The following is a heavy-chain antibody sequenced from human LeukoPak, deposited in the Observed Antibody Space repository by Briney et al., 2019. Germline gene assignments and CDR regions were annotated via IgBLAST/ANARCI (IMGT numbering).Heavy chain of an antibody. CDR1: GYTFTGYY. J-gene: IGHJ4*02. Sequence: ASVKVSCKASGYTFTGYYMHWVRQAPGQGLEWMGWINPNSGGTNYAQKFQGRVTLTRDTSISTVYMEMNNLISDDTAVYYCARGAGARTYRRFDLWGQGTLVTISS. D-gene: IGHD1-26*01. V-gene: IGHV1-2*02. CDR3: ARGAGARTYRRFDL. CDR2: INPNSGGT.